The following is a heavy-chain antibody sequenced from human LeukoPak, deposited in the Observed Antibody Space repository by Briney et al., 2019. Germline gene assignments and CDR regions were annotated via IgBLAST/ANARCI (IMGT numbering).Heavy chain of an antibody. J-gene: IGHJ4*02. CDR1: GFTFSSYG. Sequence: GGSLRLSCAASGFTFSSYGMSWVRQAPGKGLEWVSAISGSGGSTYYADSVKGRFTISRDNSKNTLYLQMNSLRAEDTAVYYCARDWGYSGYDTFDYWGQGTLVTVSS. CDR3: ARDWGYSGYDTFDY. D-gene: IGHD5-12*01. V-gene: IGHV3-23*01. CDR2: ISGSGGST.